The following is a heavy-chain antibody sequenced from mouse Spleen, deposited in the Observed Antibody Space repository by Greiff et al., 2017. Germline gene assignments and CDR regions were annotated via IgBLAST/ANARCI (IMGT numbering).Heavy chain of an antibody. CDR1: GFSLTSYG. CDR3: ARHGNDYDGGFAY. Sequence: VQVVESGPGLVAPSQSLSITCTISGFSLTSYGVHWVRQPPGKGLEWLVVIWSDGSTTYNSALKSRLSISKDNSKSQVFLKMNSLQTDDTAMYYCARHGNDYDGGFAYWGQGTLVTVSA. CDR2: IWSDGST. V-gene: IGHV2-6-1*01. J-gene: IGHJ3*01. D-gene: IGHD2-4*01.